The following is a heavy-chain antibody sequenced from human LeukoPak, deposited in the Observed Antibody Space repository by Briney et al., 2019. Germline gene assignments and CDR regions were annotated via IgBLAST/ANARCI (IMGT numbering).Heavy chain of an antibody. CDR1: GFTFSSLW. V-gene: IGHV3-7*01. Sequence: PGGSLRLSCAASGFTFSSLWMTWARQAPGKGLEWVANINQDGSEKYFVDSVKGRFTISRDNAKNSVFLQMNSLTVEDTAVYYCARDGGVSGYDLLDYWGQGTLVTVSS. J-gene: IGHJ4*02. CDR2: INQDGSEK. CDR3: ARDGGVSGYDLLDY. D-gene: IGHD5-12*01.